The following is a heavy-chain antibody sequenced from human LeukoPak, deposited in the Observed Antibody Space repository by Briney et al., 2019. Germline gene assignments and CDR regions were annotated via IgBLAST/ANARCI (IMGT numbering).Heavy chain of an antibody. J-gene: IGHJ5*02. CDR3: AGDHDYYNWFDP. CDR2: ISSSSSYI. CDR1: GFTFSSYS. V-gene: IGHV3-21*01. D-gene: IGHD4/OR15-4a*01. Sequence: GGSLRLSCAASGFTFSSYSMNWVRQAPGKGLEWVSSISSSSSYIYYADSVKGRFTISRDNAKNSLYLQMNSLRAEDTAVYYCAGDHDYYNWFDPWGQGTLVTVSS.